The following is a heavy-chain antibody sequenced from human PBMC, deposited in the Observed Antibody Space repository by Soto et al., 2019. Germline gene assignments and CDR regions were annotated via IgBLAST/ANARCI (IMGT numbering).Heavy chain of an antibody. D-gene: IGHD3-9*01. CDR2: IRRSGDKT. CDR3: AKAPTWAADSFGPYFDD. Sequence: PGGSLRLSCEASGFTFRNYAMSWVRQAPGKGLEWVSNIRRSGDKTYYADAVRGRFTISRDNSKNTLYLQMNSLRAEDTAVYYCAKAPTWAADSFGPYFDDWGQGTLVTVSS. V-gene: IGHV3-23*01. CDR1: GFTFRNYA. J-gene: IGHJ4*02.